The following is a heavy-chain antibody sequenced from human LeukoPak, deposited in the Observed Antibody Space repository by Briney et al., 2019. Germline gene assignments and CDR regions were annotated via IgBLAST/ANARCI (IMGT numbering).Heavy chain of an antibody. D-gene: IGHD1-26*01. CDR2: ISTSGSTI. J-gene: IGHJ4*02. CDR3: ARASGSYDGNYFDY. CDR1: GFYFSDFY. V-gene: IGHV3-11*01. Sequence: GGSLRLSCAASGFYFSDFYMSWIRQAPGKGLEWVSHISTSGSTIYYADSVKGRFTISRDNAKNSLYLQMNSLRAEDTAVYYCARASGSYDGNYFDYWGQGTLVTVSS.